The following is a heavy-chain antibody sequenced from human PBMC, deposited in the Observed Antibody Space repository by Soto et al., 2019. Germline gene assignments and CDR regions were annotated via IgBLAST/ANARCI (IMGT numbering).Heavy chain of an antibody. J-gene: IGHJ6*02. CDR2: ISYDGSNK. V-gene: IGHV3-30*18. Sequence: GGSLRLSCAASGFTFSSYGMHWVRQAPGKGLEWVAVISYDGSNKYYADSVKGRFTISRDNSKNTLYLKMNSLRAEDTALYYCAKDRRRITIFGVVIIQPPNKDYYGMDVWGQGTTVTVSS. D-gene: IGHD3-3*01. CDR1: GFTFSSYG. CDR3: AKDRRRITIFGVVIIQPPNKDYYGMDV.